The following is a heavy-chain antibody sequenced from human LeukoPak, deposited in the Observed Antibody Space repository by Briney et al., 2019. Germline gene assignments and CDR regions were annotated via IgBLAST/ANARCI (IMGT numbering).Heavy chain of an antibody. V-gene: IGHV1-2*06. CDR2: INPNSGGT. J-gene: IGHJ5*02. CDR1: GYTFTGYY. D-gene: IGHD2-15*01. Sequence: ASVKVSCKASGYTFTGYYMHWVRQAPGQGLEWMGRINPNSGGTNYAQKFQGRVTMTRDTSISTAYVEMTRLRSDDPAVYYCARDRVRYCSGGSCYSGASLNNWFDPWGQGTLVTVSS. CDR3: ARDRVRYCSGGSCYSGASLNNWFDP.